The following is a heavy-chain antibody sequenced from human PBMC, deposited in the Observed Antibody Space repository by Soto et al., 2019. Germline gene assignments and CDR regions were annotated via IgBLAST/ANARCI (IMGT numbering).Heavy chain of an antibody. Sequence: QVQLVQSGGEVQKPGASVKVSCKTSGYTFVTYYISWLRQAPGQGIEWVGWISPHNGKTSYIQSLQGRVTLTADTSTGTAYLELRSLQSNDTAVYFCARDSSNYFDYWGQGTLVTVSS. V-gene: IGHV1-18*01. CDR3: ARDSSNYFDY. CDR1: GYTFVTYY. CDR2: ISPHNGKT. J-gene: IGHJ4*02. D-gene: IGHD4-4*01.